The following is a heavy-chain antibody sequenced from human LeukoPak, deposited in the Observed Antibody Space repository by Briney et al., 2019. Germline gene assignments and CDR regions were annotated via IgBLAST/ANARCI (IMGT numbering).Heavy chain of an antibody. CDR2: ISYDGKYK. Sequence: PGRSLRLSCAASGFSFSSYALHWVRQAPGKGLEWVALISYDGKYKYYADSVRGRFTISRDSSKYTLYLQMNSLRPEDTAVYYCARGAYNGYDSPDYLDYWGQGTLVTVSS. CDR3: ARGAYNGYDSPDYLDY. D-gene: IGHD5-12*01. CDR1: GFSFSSYA. J-gene: IGHJ4*02. V-gene: IGHV3-30*04.